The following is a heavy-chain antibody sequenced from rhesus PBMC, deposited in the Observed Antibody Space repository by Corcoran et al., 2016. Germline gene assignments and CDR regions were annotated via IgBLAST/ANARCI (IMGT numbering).Heavy chain of an antibody. D-gene: IGHD6-13*01. Sequence: EVQLVETGGGLVQPGGSLKLSCAASGFTFSSYGMSWVRQAPWNGLEWVSAINSGGGSTYCAYSVKGRFTISRDNSKNTLSLQMNSLRAEDTAVYYCARGGAAGRDWGQGVLVTVSS. CDR1: GFTFSSYG. CDR2: INSGGGST. J-gene: IGHJ4*01. CDR3: ARGGAAGRD. V-gene: IGHV3S5*01.